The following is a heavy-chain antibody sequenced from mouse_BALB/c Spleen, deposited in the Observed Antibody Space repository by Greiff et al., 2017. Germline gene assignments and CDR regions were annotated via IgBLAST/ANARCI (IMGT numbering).Heavy chain of an antibody. J-gene: IGHJ1*01. V-gene: IGHV7-3*02. CDR1: GFTFTDYY. CDR3: ARGVRDWYFDV. CDR2: IRNKANGYTT. D-gene: IGHD2-14*01. Sequence: EVQVVESGGGLVQPGGSLRLSCATSGFTFTDYYMSWVRQPPGKALEWLGFIRNKANGYTTEYSASVKGRFTISRDNSQSILYLQMNTLRAEDSATYYCARGVRDWYFDVWGAGTTVTVSS.